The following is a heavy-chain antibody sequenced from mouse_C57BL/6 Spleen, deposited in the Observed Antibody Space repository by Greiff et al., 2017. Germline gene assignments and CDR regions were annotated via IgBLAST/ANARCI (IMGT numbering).Heavy chain of an antibody. CDR3: AREGYDGAMDY. V-gene: IGHV2-2*01. CDR2: IWSGGST. Sequence: QVQLQQSGPGLVQPSQSLTITCTASGFSLTSYGVHWVRQSPGKGLEWLGVIWSGGSTDYNAAFITRLSISKDNTKSQVFIRMNSLQADDTAIYYCAREGYDGAMDYWGQGTSVTVSS. D-gene: IGHD2-2*01. J-gene: IGHJ4*01. CDR1: GFSLTSYG.